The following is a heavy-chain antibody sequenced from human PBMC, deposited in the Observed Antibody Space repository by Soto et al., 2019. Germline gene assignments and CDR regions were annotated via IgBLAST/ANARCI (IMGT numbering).Heavy chain of an antibody. CDR1: GGTFSRYS. J-gene: IGHJ6*03. Sequence: GASVKVSCKASGGTFSRYSISCVRQAPGQGLEWMGRIIPILGIANYAQKFQGRVTITADKSTSTAYMELSSLRSEDTAVYYCAREREYSSSRKDWIYYYYMDVWGKGTTVTVSS. CDR3: AREREYSSSRKDWIYYYYMDV. D-gene: IGHD6-6*01. CDR2: IIPILGIA. V-gene: IGHV1-69*04.